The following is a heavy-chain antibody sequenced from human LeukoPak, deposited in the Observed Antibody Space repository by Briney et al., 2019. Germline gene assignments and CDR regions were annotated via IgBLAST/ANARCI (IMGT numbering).Heavy chain of an antibody. Sequence: GESLKISCKGSGYSFTSYWIGWVRQMPGKGLEWMGIIYPGDSDTRYSPSFQGQVTISADKSISTAYLQWSSLKASDTAMYYCARENYYDSSGYSDYYYGMDVWGQGTTVTVSS. CDR1: GYSFTSYW. D-gene: IGHD3-22*01. V-gene: IGHV5-51*01. CDR2: IYPGDSDT. CDR3: ARENYYDSSGYSDYYYGMDV. J-gene: IGHJ6*02.